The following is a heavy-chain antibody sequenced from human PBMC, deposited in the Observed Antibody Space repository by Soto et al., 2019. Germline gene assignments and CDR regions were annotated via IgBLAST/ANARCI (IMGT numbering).Heavy chain of an antibody. CDR1: GGTVASSHW. Sequence: SETLSLTCGVSGGTVASSHWWSWVRQSPGGGLEWIGNVYHTGDTNLNPSLQSRVTISVDKSKNQFSLRLNSLTAADTAVYFCAREIVTAGGNNYFDPWGPGTLVTVSS. CDR3: AREIVTAGGNNYFDP. V-gene: IGHV4-4*02. J-gene: IGHJ5*02. D-gene: IGHD2-21*02. CDR2: VYHTGDT.